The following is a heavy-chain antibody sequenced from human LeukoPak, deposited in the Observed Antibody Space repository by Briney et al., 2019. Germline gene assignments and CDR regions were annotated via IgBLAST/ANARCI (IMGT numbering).Heavy chain of an antibody. J-gene: IGHJ5*02. Sequence: GGSLRLSCAAAGFTFSSYAMSWVRQAPGKGLEWVSAISGSGGSTYYADSVKGRFTISRDNSKNTLYLQMNSLRAEDTAVYYCAKIPLPDGRLRQTNWFDTWGQGTLVTVSS. CDR2: ISGSGGST. CDR3: AKIPLPDGRLRQTNWFDT. CDR1: GFTFSSYA. D-gene: IGHD3-16*01. V-gene: IGHV3-23*01.